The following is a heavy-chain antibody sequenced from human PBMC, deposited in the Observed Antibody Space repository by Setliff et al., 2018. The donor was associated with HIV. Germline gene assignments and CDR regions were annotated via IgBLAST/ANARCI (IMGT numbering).Heavy chain of an antibody. CDR2: IDPGDSQT. J-gene: IGHJ4*02. CDR1: GYKFTTYW. V-gene: IGHV5-51*01. Sequence: PGGSLKTSCKGFGYKFTTYWIGWVRPMPGKGLECMGIIDPGDSQTKYSPSFRGQVTISVDMSISTAYLEWSSLEASDTAMYYCARAYSSDWYVFDTWGPGTLVTVSS. D-gene: IGHD6-19*01. CDR3: ARAYSSDWYVFDT.